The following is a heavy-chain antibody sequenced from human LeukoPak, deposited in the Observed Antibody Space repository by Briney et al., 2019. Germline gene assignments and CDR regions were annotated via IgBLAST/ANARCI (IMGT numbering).Heavy chain of an antibody. D-gene: IGHD6-13*01. V-gene: IGHV3-7*01. CDR1: GFTFTSYW. Sequence: GGSLRHSCAASGFTFTSYWMSWVRQAPGKGLEWVANIKQDGSDKYYVDSVKGRFTISKDNAKNSLYLQMNSLRAEDTAVYYFATAASNSWSNWGQGTLVTVSS. J-gene: IGHJ4*02. CDR3: ATAASNSWSN. CDR2: IKQDGSDK.